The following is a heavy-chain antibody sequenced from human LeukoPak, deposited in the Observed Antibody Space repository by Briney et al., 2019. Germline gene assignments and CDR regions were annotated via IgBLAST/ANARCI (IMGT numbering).Heavy chain of an antibody. CDR1: GGSFSGYH. J-gene: IGHJ4*02. D-gene: IGHD6-13*01. CDR2: INHSGST. CDR3: ASVGYSSSWWN. Sequence: SETLSLTCAVYGGSFSGYHWSWIRQPPGKGLEWIGEINHSGSTNYNPSLKSRVAISVDTSKNQFSLKLSSVTAADTAVYYCASVGYSSSWWNWGQGTLVTVSS. V-gene: IGHV4-34*01.